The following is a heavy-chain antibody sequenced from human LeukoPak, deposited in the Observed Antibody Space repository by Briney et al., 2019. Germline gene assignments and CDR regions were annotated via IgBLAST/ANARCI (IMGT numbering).Heavy chain of an antibody. V-gene: IGHV3-23*01. CDR2: ISGSGGST. J-gene: IGHJ4*02. D-gene: IGHD3-22*01. CDR1: GFTFSSYA. CDR3: AKATPGMGYYYDSSGYKGFDY. Sequence: GGSLRLSCAASGFTFSSYAMSWVRQAPGKGLEWVSAISGSGGSTYYADSVKGRFTISRDNSKNTLYLQMNSLRAEDTAVYYCAKATPGMGYYYDSSGYKGFDYWGQGTLVTVSS.